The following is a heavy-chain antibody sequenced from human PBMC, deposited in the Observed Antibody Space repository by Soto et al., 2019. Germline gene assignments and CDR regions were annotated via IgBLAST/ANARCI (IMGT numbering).Heavy chain of an antibody. V-gene: IGHV1-69*13. Sequence: SVKVSCKASGGTFSSYAISWVRQAPGQGLEWMGGIIPIFGTANYAQKFQGRVTITADESTSTAYMELSSLRSQDTAVYYCARDLPPVYYDISGFFDYWGRGPLVTVSS. CDR1: GGTFSSYA. J-gene: IGHJ4*02. CDR2: IIPIFGTA. D-gene: IGHD3-22*01. CDR3: ARDLPPVYYDISGFFDY.